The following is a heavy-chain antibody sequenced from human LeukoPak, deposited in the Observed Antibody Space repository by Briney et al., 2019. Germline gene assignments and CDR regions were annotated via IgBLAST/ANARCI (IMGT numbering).Heavy chain of an antibody. CDR3: ARDRRYYDSSGYYIWYYYYYMDV. CDR1: GGSISSSSYY. D-gene: IGHD3-22*01. J-gene: IGHJ6*03. V-gene: IGHV4-39*07. Sequence: PSETLSLTCTVSGGSISSSSYYWGWIRQPPGKGLEWIGSIYYSGSTYYNPSLKSRVTISVDTSKNQFSLKLSSVTAADTAVYYCARDRRYYDSSGYYIWYYYYYMDVWGKGTTVTVSS. CDR2: IYYSGST.